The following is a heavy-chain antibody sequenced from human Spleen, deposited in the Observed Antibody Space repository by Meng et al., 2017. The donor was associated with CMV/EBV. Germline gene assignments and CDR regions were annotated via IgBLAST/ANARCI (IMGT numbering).Heavy chain of an antibody. J-gene: IGHJ3*02. CDR1: GFTFSDYY. Sequence: GESLKISCAASGFTFSDYYMSWIRQAPGKGLEWVSYISSSGSTIYYAVSVKGRFIISRDSSKNTLYLQMNSLRADDTAVYYCAKAALYGSGSYYSAFDMWGQGTMVTVSS. V-gene: IGHV3-11*01. CDR2: ISSSGSTI. CDR3: AKAALYGSGSYYSAFDM. D-gene: IGHD3-10*01.